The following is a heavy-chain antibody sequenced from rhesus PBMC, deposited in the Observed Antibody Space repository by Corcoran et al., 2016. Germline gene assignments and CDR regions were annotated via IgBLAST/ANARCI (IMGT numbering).Heavy chain of an antibody. CDR1: GFTFDDYA. J-gene: IGHJ4*01. Sequence: EVQLVESGGGLAKPGGSLRLSCAASGFTFDDYAMHWVLQAPGKVLEWVSGISWSGGSTYYAESVKGQFTISRDNAKNSLYLQMGSLRAEDTALYYCARESGSGYFDYWGQGVLVTVSS. CDR2: ISWSGGST. D-gene: IGHD2-33*01. V-gene: IGHV3-201*01. CDR3: ARESGSGYFDY.